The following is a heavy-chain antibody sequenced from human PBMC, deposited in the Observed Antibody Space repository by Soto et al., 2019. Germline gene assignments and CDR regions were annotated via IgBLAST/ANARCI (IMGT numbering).Heavy chain of an antibody. CDR1: GFTVSSNY. CDR2: IYADGST. J-gene: IGHJ4*02. V-gene: IGHV3-66*01. CDR3: ARKWFGESLIDY. D-gene: IGHD3-10*01. Sequence: PGGSLRLSCAASGFTVSSNYMSWVRQAPGKGLEWVSIIYADGSTYYADSVKGRFTLSRDDSKNTLYLQINSLRAEDTAVYYCARKWFGESLIDYWGQGTLVTVSS.